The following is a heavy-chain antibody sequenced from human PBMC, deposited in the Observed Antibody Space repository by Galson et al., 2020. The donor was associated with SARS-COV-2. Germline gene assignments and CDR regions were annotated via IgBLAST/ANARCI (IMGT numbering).Heavy chain of an antibody. CDR2: TFYRSKWYN. V-gene: IGHV6-1*01. Sequence: SQTLSLTCAISGDSVSSKIVAWNWIRQSPTRGLEWLGRTFYRSKWYNDYAIAVKSRITINPDTSKNQFSLQLNSVTPDDTAVYYCTRDAGYTYEDAMDVWGQGTTVTVSS. CDR1: GDSVSSKIVA. CDR3: TRDAGYTYEDAMDV. J-gene: IGHJ6*02. D-gene: IGHD5-12*01.